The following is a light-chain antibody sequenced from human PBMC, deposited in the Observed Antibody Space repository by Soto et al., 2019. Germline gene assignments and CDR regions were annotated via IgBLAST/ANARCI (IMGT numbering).Light chain of an antibody. CDR2: DIF. J-gene: IGKJ4*01. V-gene: IGKV3D-15*01. CDR1: QSVGSD. Sequence: EIVMTQSPATLSVSPGDRATLSCRASQSVGSDLAWYQQKPGQAPRLVIYDIFTMDTGVPTRISGSGSGTEFTLTISSLQSEDFAVYYCQQYNSWPLTFGGGTKVEIK. CDR3: QQYNSWPLT.